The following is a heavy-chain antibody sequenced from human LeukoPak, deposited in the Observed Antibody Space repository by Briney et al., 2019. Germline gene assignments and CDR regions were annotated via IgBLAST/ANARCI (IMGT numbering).Heavy chain of an antibody. D-gene: IGHD6-19*01. Sequence: GGSLRLSCAASGFTFSSYAMHWVRQAPGKGLGWVAVISYDGSNKYYADSVKGRFTISRDNSKNTLYLQMNSLRAEDTAVYYCARDLRIAVAGDTSVGYWGQGTLVTVSS. CDR2: ISYDGSNK. CDR1: GFTFSSYA. V-gene: IGHV3-30*04. CDR3: ARDLRIAVAGDTSVGY. J-gene: IGHJ4*02.